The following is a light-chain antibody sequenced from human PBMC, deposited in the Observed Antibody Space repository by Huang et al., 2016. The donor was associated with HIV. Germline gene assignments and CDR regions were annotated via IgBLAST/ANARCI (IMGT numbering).Light chain of an antibody. CDR2: AAS. CDR3: QQYALSPWT. CDR1: QTVSNDY. V-gene: IGKV3-20*01. Sequence: EIVLTQSPGTLSLSPGQIRTLSCRASQTVSNDYLAWYQQKPGQSPSLLIYAASTSAAGIPDRFSGSGSATDFILTVSRLEPEDSAVYYCQQYALSPWTFGHGTKVEI. J-gene: IGKJ1*01.